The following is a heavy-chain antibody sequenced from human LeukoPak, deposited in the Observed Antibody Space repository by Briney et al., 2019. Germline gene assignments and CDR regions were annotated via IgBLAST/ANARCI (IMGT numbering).Heavy chain of an antibody. CDR1: GFTFSSYA. Sequence: PGGSLRLSWAASGFTFSSYAMHWVRQAPGKGLEWVAVISYDGSNKYYADSVKGRFTISRDNSKNTLYLQMNSLRAEDTAVYYCARDAEEVGDTNPDYWGQGTLVTVSS. J-gene: IGHJ4*02. D-gene: IGHD1-26*01. CDR3: ARDAEEVGDTNPDY. CDR2: ISYDGSNK. V-gene: IGHV3-30*04.